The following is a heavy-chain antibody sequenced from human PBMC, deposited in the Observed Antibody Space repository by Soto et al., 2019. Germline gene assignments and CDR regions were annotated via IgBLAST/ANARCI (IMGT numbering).Heavy chain of an antibody. V-gene: IGHV5-51*01. CDR3: VRPQAKELGTIRGAFDI. Sequence: GESLKISCKGSGDTFTSHWIAWVRQMPGKGLELMGLIYPADSDTRYSPSFEGQVTISVDKSISTAYLQWSSLKASDTAMYYCVRPQAKELGTIRGAFDIWGQGTKVTVSS. CDR1: GDTFTSHW. D-gene: IGHD3-10*01. CDR2: IYPADSDT. J-gene: IGHJ3*02.